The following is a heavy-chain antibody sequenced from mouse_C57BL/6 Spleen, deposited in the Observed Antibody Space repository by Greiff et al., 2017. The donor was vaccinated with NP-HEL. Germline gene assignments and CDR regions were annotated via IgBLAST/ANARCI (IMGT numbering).Heavy chain of an antibody. Sequence: QVQLQQPGAELVKPGASVKLSCKASGYTFTSYWMQWVKQRPGQGLEWIGEIDPSDSYTNYNQKFKGKATLTVDTSSSTAYMQLSSLTSEDSAVYYCARSWELRDSSGYYAMDYWGQGTSVTVSS. CDR1: GYTFTSYW. V-gene: IGHV1-50*01. J-gene: IGHJ4*01. CDR3: ARSWELRDSSGYYAMDY. CDR2: IDPSDSYT. D-gene: IGHD3-2*02.